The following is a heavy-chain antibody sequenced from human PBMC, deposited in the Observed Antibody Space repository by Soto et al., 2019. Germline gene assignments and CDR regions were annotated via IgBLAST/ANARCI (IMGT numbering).Heavy chain of an antibody. CDR1: GFTFSSYG. CDR3: AKAQLWFGDASGHYYYYGMDV. J-gene: IGHJ6*02. Sequence: GGSLRLSCAASGFTFSSYGMHWVRQAPAKGLEWVAVISYDGSNKYYADSVKGRFTISRDNSKNTRYLKMNSLRAEDTAVYYCAKAQLWFGDASGHYYYYGMDVWGQGTTVTVSS. V-gene: IGHV3-30*18. CDR2: ISYDGSNK. D-gene: IGHD3-10*01.